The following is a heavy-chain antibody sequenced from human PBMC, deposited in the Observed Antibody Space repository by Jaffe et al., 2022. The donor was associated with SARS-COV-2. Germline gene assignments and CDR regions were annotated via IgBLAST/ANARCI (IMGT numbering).Heavy chain of an antibody. CDR3: ARVASVARTVYYYYMDV. CDR1: GFTFSSYA. V-gene: IGHV3-30*04. J-gene: IGHJ6*03. D-gene: IGHD2-15*01. Sequence: QVQLVESGGGVVQPGRSLRLSCAASGFTFSSYAMHWVRQAPGKGLEWVAVISYDGSNKYYADSVKGRFTISRDNSKNTLYLQMNSLRAEDTAVYYCARVASVARTVYYYYMDVWGKGTTVTVSS. CDR2: ISYDGSNK.